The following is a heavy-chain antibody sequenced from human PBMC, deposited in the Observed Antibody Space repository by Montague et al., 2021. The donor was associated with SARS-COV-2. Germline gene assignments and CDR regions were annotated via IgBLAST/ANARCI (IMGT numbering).Heavy chain of an antibody. CDR2: IHHGGST. CDR3: ARLGDGVVPSPILGVGPYYSYYYMDV. J-gene: IGHJ6*03. CDR1: GGSLSTYS. V-gene: IGHV4-34*01. Sequence: SETLSLTCAVHGGSLSTYSWNWIRQPPGKGLEWIGEIHHGGSTNYNPSLKSRVTISADTSKNQFSLKPTSVAAADTAVYYCARLGDGVVPSPILGVGPYYSYYYMDVWGKGTTVTVSS. D-gene: IGHD3-10*01.